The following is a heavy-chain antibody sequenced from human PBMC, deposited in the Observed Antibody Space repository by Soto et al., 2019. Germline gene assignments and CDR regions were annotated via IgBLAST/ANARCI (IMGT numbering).Heavy chain of an antibody. CDR3: ARDRVVVITTRLDY. Sequence: GGSLRLSCAASGFTFSSYAMHWVRQAPGKGLEWVAVISYDGSNKYYADSVKGRFTISRDNSKNTLYLQMNSLRAEDTAVYYCARDRVVVITTRLDYWGQGTLVTVSS. J-gene: IGHJ4*02. CDR2: ISYDGSNK. D-gene: IGHD3-22*01. CDR1: GFTFSSYA. V-gene: IGHV3-30-3*01.